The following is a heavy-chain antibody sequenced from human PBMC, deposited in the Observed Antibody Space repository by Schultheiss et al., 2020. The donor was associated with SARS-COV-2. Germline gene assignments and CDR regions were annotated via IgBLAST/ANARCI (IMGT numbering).Heavy chain of an antibody. CDR3: AREIGTKVRYYYYYGMDV. V-gene: IGHV1-69*01. J-gene: IGHJ6*02. CDR2: ITPILGTA. CDR1: GGTFSSYA. D-gene: IGHD3-10*01. Sequence: GGSLRLSCKASGGTFSSYAISWVRQAPGQGLEWMGGITPILGTANYAQKLQGRVTITADESTSTTYMELSSLRSDDTAVYFCAREIGTKVRYYYYYGMDVWGQGTTVTVSS.